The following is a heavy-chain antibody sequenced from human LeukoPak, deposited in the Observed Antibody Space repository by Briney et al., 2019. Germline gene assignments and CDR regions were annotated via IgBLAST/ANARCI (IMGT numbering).Heavy chain of an antibody. CDR2: ISGGGGST. J-gene: IGHJ4*02. CDR3: AKDRYNAVRNFDY. V-gene: IGHV3-23*01. D-gene: IGHD5-24*01. CDR1: GFTFSSYA. Sequence: GGSLRLSCAASGFTFSSYAMSWVRQAPGKGLEWVSVISGGGGSTDYGDSVKGRFTISRDNSKNTLYLQMNSLRAEDTAVYYCAKDRYNAVRNFDYWGQGTLVTVPS.